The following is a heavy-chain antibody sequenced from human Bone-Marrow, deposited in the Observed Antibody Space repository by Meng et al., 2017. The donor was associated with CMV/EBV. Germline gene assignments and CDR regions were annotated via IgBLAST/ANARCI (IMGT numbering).Heavy chain of an antibody. CDR2: IIPILGIA. V-gene: IGHV1-69*02. CDR1: GGSCSSST. J-gene: IGHJ4*02. D-gene: IGHD5-24*01. Sequence: SVKVSFKASGGSCSSSTTSWVRQAHGQGLEWMGRIIPILGIANYAQKFQGRVTITADKSTSTAYMELSSLRSVDTAVDYCARKPRITILIDDRGQGTRVTVSS. CDR3: ARKPRITILIDD.